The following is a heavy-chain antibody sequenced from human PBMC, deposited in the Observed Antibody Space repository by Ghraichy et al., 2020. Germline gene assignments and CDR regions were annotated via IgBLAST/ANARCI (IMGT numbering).Heavy chain of an antibody. CDR2: IKYDGSNK. V-gene: IGHV3-30*02. D-gene: IGHD3-10*01. CDR3: AKDYYGWGSYSREPYY. Sequence: GGSLRLSCAASGFTFSNYGMHWVRQAPGKGLEWVSFIKYDGSNKYYADSVKGRFTISRDNSKNTLYLQMNSLRAEDTAIYYCAKDYYGWGSYSREPYYLGQGALVTFSS. CDR1: GFTFSNYG. J-gene: IGHJ4*02.